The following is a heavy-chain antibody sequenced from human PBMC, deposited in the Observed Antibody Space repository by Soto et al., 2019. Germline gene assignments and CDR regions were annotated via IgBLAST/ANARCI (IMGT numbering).Heavy chain of an antibody. Sequence: EVQLLESGGGLVQPGGSLGLSCAASGFTFSSYDMSWVRQAPGKGLEYVSSISVTGSGNYYGASVKGRFTIAKDNSKNTRYLQMNSLRVEDTAVYYCARTTTTKSRDYWGQGTLVTVCS. J-gene: IGHJ4*02. D-gene: IGHD4-17*01. V-gene: IGHV3-23*01. CDR1: GFTFSSYD. CDR2: ISVTGSGN. CDR3: ARTTTTKSRDY.